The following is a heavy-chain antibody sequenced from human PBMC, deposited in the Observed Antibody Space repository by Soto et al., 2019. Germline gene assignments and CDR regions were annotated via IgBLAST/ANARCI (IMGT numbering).Heavy chain of an antibody. CDR2: IIPILGIA. D-gene: IGHD3-22*01. J-gene: IGHJ4*02. V-gene: IGHV1-69*02. Sequence: SVKVSCKASGGTFSSYTISWVRQAPGQGLEWMGRIIPILGIANYAQKFQGRVTITADKSTSTAYMELSSLRSEDTAVYYCARVESSGSAFDYWGQGTLVTVSS. CDR1: GGTFSSYT. CDR3: ARVESSGSAFDY.